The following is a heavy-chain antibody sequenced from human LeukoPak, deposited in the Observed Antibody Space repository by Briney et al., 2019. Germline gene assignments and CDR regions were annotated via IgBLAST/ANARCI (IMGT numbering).Heavy chain of an antibody. CDR2: ISGSGGST. D-gene: IGHD6-13*01. V-gene: IGHV3-23*01. J-gene: IGHJ4*02. Sequence: GGSLRLSCAASGFTFSSYAMSWVRQAPGKGLEWVSAISGSGGSTYHADSVKGRFTISRDNSKNTLYLQMNSLRAEDTAVYYCAKSQYSSSWYGSYWGQGTLVTVSS. CDR1: GFTFSSYA. CDR3: AKSQYSSSWYGSY.